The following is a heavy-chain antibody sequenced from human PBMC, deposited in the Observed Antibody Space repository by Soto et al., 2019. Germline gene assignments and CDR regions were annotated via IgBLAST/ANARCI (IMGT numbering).Heavy chain of an antibody. Sequence: PGGSLKLSCAASGFTVSSNYMSWVRQAPGKGLEWVSVIYSGGSTYYADSVKGRFTIYRDNSKNTLYLQMNSLRAEDTAVYYCARETGYSSSWSPGPFGYWGQGTLVTVSS. D-gene: IGHD6-13*01. CDR2: IYSGGST. CDR1: GFTVSSNY. V-gene: IGHV3-53*01. J-gene: IGHJ4*02. CDR3: ARETGYSSSWSPGPFGY.